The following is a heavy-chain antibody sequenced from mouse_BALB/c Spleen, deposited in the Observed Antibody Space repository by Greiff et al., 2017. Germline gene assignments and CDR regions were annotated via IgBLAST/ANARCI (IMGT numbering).Heavy chain of an antibody. CDR2: INPSTGYT. CDR3: ARWHGRYDGRDFDY. Sequence: QVQLQQSGAELAKPGASVKMSCKASGYTFTSYWMHWVKQRPGQGLEWIGYINPSTGYTEYNQKFKDKATLTADKSSSTAYMQLSSLTSEDSAVYYCARWHGRYDGRDFDYWGQGTTLTVSS. D-gene: IGHD2-14*01. V-gene: IGHV1-7*01. J-gene: IGHJ2*01. CDR1: GYTFTSYW.